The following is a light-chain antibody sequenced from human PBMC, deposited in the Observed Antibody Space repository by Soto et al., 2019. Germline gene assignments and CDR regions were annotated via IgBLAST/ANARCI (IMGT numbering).Light chain of an antibody. V-gene: IGLV2-8*01. Sequence: QSALTQPPSASGSPGQSVTISCTGTSSDVGRYDYVSWYQQHPGKAPKLMIYEVTKRPSGVPDRFSGSKSGNTASLTVSGLQAEDEADYYCTSNAGSNIFVFGTGTKVT. J-gene: IGLJ1*01. CDR2: EVT. CDR1: SSDVGRYDY. CDR3: TSNAGSNIFV.